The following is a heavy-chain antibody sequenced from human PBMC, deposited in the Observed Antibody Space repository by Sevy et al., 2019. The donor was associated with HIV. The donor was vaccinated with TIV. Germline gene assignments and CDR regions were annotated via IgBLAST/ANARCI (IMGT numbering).Heavy chain of an antibody. CDR3: ARIAAAGDYYYGVDV. Sequence: SETLSLTCTVSGGSISSYYWSWIRQPAGKGLEWIGRIYTSGSTNYNPSLKSRVTMSVDTSKNQFSLKLSSVTAADTAVYYCARIAAAGDYYYGVDVWGQGTTVTVSS. J-gene: IGHJ6*02. CDR1: GGSISSYY. CDR2: IYTSGST. V-gene: IGHV4-4*07. D-gene: IGHD6-13*01.